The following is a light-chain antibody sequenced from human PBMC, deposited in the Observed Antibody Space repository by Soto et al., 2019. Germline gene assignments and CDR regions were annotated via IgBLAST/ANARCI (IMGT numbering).Light chain of an antibody. CDR3: QQGIAWYT. CDR1: QSVSSY. Sequence: EIVLTQSPGTLSLSPGDRATLSCRASQSVSSYLVWYQQKPGQAPRLLIYDASNRVTGIAARFGGSGSATDFTVTISRVAAEDFAVYYCQQGIAWYTFGGGTKLEIK. J-gene: IGKJ4*01. V-gene: IGKV3-11*01. CDR2: DAS.